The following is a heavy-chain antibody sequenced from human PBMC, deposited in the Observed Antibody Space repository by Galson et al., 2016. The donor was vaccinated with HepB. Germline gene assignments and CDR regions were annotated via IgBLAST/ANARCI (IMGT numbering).Heavy chain of an antibody. Sequence: LTCGVYGGTISGYFWTWIRQPPGKGLEWVGQINGRGDSSYSPSLKSRVTISVDTSKNQFSLNLRSVTAADTAVYYCARNFGKSQGYWGQGALVTVSS. V-gene: IGHV4-34*01. CDR2: INGRGDS. J-gene: IGHJ4*02. CDR3: ARNFGKSQGY. CDR1: GGTISGYF. D-gene: IGHD3-10*01.